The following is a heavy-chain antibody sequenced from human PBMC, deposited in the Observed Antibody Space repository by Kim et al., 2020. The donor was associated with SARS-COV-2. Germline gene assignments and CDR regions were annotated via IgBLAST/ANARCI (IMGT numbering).Heavy chain of an antibody. V-gene: IGHV1-3*01. CDR3: ARGFVPDY. J-gene: IGHJ4*02. CDR2: NGGT. Sequence: NGGTKNSQRFRGRVTITRDTTANTGYIDLSSLRSEDTAVYYCARGFVPDYWGQGTLVTVSS. D-gene: IGHD3-16*02.